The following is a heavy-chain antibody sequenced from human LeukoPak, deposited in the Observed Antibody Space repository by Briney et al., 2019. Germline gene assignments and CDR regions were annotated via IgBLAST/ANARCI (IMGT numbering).Heavy chain of an antibody. CDR2: ISYDRSNK. CDR3: AKGGYNYGYVDY. V-gene: IGHV3-30-3*01. J-gene: IGHJ4*02. CDR1: GFTLSSYA. Sequence: PGGSLRLSCAASGFTLSSYAMHWVRQAPGKGLEWVAVISYDRSNKYYADSVKGRFTISRDNSKNTLYLQMNSLRAEDTAVYYCAKGGYNYGYVDYWGQGTLVTVSS. D-gene: IGHD5-18*01.